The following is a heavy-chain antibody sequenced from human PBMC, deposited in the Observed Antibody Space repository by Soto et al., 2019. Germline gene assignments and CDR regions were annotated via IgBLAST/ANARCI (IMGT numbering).Heavy chain of an antibody. D-gene: IGHD2-21*02. J-gene: IGHJ6*02. Sequence: QVQLVQSGAEVKEPGSSVKVSCKAFGGTFSSYAICWVRQAPGQGLEWMGGIIPMLDSTNYAQKFQGRVTMTADESTSTAFMELSSLRSEDTAVYYCARRVVVTSVRDIAYYYYGLDVWGQGTTVTVSS. V-gene: IGHV1-69*01. CDR1: GGTFSSYA. CDR3: ARRVVVTSVRDIAYYYYGLDV. CDR2: IIPMLDST.